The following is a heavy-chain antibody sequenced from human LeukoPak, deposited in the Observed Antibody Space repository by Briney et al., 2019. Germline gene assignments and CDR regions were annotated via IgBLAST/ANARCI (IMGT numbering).Heavy chain of an antibody. CDR3: ARLTYTASWYYFDP. D-gene: IGHD2/OR15-2a*01. Sequence: SETLSLTCPVSGASLSGYYRSWIRQPPGKGLEWIGYIHYSGSTKYNPSLESQVTISVDTARNQFSLKLNSVTATDTAVYFCARLTYTASWYYFDPWGQGTLVTVSS. J-gene: IGHJ5*02. CDR1: GASLSGYY. CDR2: IHYSGST. V-gene: IGHV4-59*01.